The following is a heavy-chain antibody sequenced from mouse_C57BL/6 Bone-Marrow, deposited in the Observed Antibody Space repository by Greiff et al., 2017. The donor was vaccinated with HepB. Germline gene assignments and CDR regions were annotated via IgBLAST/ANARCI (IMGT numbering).Heavy chain of an antibody. Sequence: VQLKQSGTVLARPGASVKMSCKTSGYTFTSYWMHWVKQRPGQGLEWIGALYPGNSDTSYNQKFKGKAKLTAVTSASTAYMERSSLTNEDSAVYYCTRGGDYDYGYAMDYWGQGTSVTVSS. D-gene: IGHD2-4*01. CDR2: LYPGNSDT. CDR3: TRGGDYDYGYAMDY. CDR1: GYTFTSYW. J-gene: IGHJ4*01. V-gene: IGHV1-5*01.